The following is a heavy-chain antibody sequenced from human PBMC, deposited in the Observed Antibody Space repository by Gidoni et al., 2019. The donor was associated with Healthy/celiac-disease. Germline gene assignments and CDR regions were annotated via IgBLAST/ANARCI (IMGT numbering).Heavy chain of an antibody. CDR3: ARGRGYDYVWGSGYYYYYMDV. J-gene: IGHJ6*03. CDR2: ISAYNGNT. D-gene: IGHD3-16*01. V-gene: IGHV1-18*01. CDR1: GYTFTSYG. Sequence: QVQLVQSGAEVKKPGASVKVSCTASGYTFTSYGISWVRQAPGQGLEWMGWISAYNGNTNYAQKLQGRVTMTTDTSTSTAYMELRSLRSDDTAVYYCARGRGYDYVWGSGYYYYYMDVWGKGTTVTVSS.